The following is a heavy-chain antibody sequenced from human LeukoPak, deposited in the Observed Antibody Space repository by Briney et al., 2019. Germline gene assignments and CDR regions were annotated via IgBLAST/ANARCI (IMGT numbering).Heavy chain of an antibody. CDR2: IYYSGSP. J-gene: IGHJ3*02. V-gene: IGHV4-59*08. CDR3: ARLIFGVVNDAFDI. Sequence: PSETLSLTCTVSGGSITSYYWSWIRQPPGKGLEWIGYIYYSGSPTYNPSLTSLVAISVDTSKNQFSLKLSSVTAADTAVYYCARLIFGVVNDAFDIWGQGTMVSVSS. CDR1: GGSITSYY. D-gene: IGHD3-3*01.